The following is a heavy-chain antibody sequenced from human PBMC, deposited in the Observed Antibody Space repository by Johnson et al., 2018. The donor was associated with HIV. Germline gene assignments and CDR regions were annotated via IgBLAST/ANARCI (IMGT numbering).Heavy chain of an antibody. Sequence: VQLVESGGGVVRPGGSLRLSCAASGFTFDEYDMSWVRQGPGKGLEWVSGITWNGGGTGYADSVKGRFPISRDTAKNTLYLQRNSLRAEATAGYYCARGGGSYDAGDAFDTWGQGTMVTVSS. CDR2: ITWNGGGT. J-gene: IGHJ3*02. V-gene: IGHV3-20*04. D-gene: IGHD1-26*01. CDR3: ARGGGSYDAGDAFDT. CDR1: GFTFDEYD.